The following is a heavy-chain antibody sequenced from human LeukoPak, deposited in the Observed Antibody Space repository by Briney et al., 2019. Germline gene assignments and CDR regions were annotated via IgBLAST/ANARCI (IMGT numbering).Heavy chain of an antibody. J-gene: IGHJ4*02. CDR2: IYYSGST. CDR1: GGSISSSSYY. D-gene: IGHD5-24*01. CDR3: ARHRGEMATLQED. V-gene: IGHV4-39*01. Sequence: PSETLSLTCTVSGGSISSSSYYWGWIRQPPGKGLEWIGSIYYSGSTYYNPSLKSRVTISVDTSKNQFSLKLSSVTAADTAVYYCARHRGEMATLQEDWGQGTLVTVSS.